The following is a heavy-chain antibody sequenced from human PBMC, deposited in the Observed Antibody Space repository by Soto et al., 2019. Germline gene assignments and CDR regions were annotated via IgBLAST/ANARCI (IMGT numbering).Heavy chain of an antibody. V-gene: IGHV1-69*01. J-gene: IGHJ4*02. CDR2: IIPMFGTP. CDR3: ARGRDQPPVGLYFDS. D-gene: IGHD1-26*01. Sequence: QVQLVQSGAEVKKPGSSVKVSCKASGDAFTNYIFDWVRQAPGQGLEGMGGIIPMFGTPKYAQTFQDRVNISADVSTGTAYLKLTSLRFDDTAVYYCARGRDQPPVGLYFDSWGEGTRVTVSS. CDR1: GDAFTNYI.